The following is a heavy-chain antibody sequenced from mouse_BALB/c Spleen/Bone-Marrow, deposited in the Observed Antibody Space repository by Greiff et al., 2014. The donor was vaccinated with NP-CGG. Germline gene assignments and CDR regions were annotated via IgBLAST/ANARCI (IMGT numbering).Heavy chain of an antibody. Sequence: EVKLEESGAELAKPGASVKLSCTASGFNIKDTYMHWVKQRPEQGLEWIGRIDPANGNTKYDPKFQGKATITADTSSNTAYLQLGRLTSEDTAVYYCARNGNYGAWFAYWGQGTLVTVSA. D-gene: IGHD2-1*01. CDR2: IDPANGNT. V-gene: IGHV14-3*02. CDR3: ARNGNYGAWFAY. CDR1: GFNIKDTY. J-gene: IGHJ3*01.